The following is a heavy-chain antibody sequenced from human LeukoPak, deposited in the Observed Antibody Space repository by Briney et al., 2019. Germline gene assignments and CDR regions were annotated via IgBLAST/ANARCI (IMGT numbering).Heavy chain of an antibody. CDR1: GGSISSYY. V-gene: IGHV4-59*01. Sequence: SETLSLTCTVSGGSISSYYWSWIRQPPGKGLEWIGYIYYSGSTNYNPSLKSRVTISVDTSKNQFSLKLSSVTAADTAVYYCARGEYRDYCDSSSYYGPFDYWGQGTLVTVSS. CDR2: IYYSGST. D-gene: IGHD3-22*01. J-gene: IGHJ4*02. CDR3: ARGEYRDYCDSSSYYGPFDY.